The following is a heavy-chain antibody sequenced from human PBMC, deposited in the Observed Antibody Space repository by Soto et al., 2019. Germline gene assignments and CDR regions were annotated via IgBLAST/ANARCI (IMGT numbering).Heavy chain of an antibody. CDR1: GFTFSSYS. CDR3: AKGITGTTSAAFDI. Sequence: PGGSLRLSCAASGFTFSSYSMNWVRQAPGKGLEWVSSISSSSSYIYYADSVKGRFTISRDNAKNSLYLQMNSLRAEDTAVYYCAKGITGTTSAAFDIWGQGTMVTVSS. CDR2: ISSSSSYI. J-gene: IGHJ3*02. D-gene: IGHD1-7*01. V-gene: IGHV3-21*01.